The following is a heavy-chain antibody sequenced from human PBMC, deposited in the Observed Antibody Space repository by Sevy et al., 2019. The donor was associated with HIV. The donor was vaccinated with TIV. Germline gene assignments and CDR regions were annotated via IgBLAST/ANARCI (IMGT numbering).Heavy chain of an antibody. Sequence: SETLSLTCTVSGGSISSTTSYWGWIRQPPGKGLDWIGTIYYRGHTSYNPSLKNRVTISVDTSNNHFSLKVTSVTAADTAVYYCVRREVRTESGWGPDFWGRGTLVTVSS. D-gene: IGHD1-26*01. J-gene: IGHJ4*02. CDR1: GGSISSTTSY. CDR2: IYYRGHT. CDR3: VRREVRTESGWGPDF. V-gene: IGHV4-39*02.